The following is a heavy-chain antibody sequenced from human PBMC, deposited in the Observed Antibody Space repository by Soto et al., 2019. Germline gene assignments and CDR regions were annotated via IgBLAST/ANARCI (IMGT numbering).Heavy chain of an antibody. CDR3: ARENIFGVVREYYFDY. Sequence: QVQLVQSGAEVMKPGASVKVSCKASGYRFTGYHIHWVRQAPGQGLEWMGWVNPNSGGTNYAQKFQGCVTMTRDTSISTAYMELTRLTSDDTAVYYCARENIFGVVREYYFDYWGQGTLVTVSS. D-gene: IGHD3-3*01. CDR2: VNPNSGGT. J-gene: IGHJ4*02. CDR1: GYRFTGYH. V-gene: IGHV1-2*04.